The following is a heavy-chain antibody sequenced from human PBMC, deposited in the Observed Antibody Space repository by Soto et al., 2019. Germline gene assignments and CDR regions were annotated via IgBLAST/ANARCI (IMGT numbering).Heavy chain of an antibody. V-gene: IGHV4-34*01. CDR3: ARDKITGLFDY. J-gene: IGHJ4*02. D-gene: IGHD2-8*02. Sequence: QVQLQQWGAGLLKPSETLSLTCAVYGGSFSGYYWTWIRQTPGTGLEWIGEINHSGSTNYNPSLKSRVTTSVDTSNNQFSLKLTSVPAADTAVYYCARDKITGLFDYWGQGTLVTVSS. CDR1: GGSFSGYY. CDR2: INHSGST.